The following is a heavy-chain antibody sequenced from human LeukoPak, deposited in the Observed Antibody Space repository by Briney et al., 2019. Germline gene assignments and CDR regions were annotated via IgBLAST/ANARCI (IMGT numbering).Heavy chain of an antibody. CDR1: GGTFSINA. CDR2: IIPISETP. V-gene: IGHV1-69*05. CDR3: ARDKNSGECVSNSCYGVWPLDI. Sequence: ASVKVSCKASGGTFSINAITWVRQAPGQGLDWMGGIIPISETPKYTQKFQGRVTIATDESTNTAYMELSSLRSEDTAVYYCARDKNSGECVSNSCYGVWPLDIWGQGTMVTVSS. J-gene: IGHJ3*02. D-gene: IGHD2-2*01.